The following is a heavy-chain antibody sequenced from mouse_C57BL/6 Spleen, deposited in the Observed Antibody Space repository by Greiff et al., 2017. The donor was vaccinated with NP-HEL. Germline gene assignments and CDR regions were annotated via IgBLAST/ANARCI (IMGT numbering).Heavy chain of an antibody. D-gene: IGHD2-4*01. CDR3: ARRGDDYDLDY. V-gene: IGHV5-12*01. CDR2: ISNGGGST. Sequence: EVQLVESGGGLVQPGGSLKLSCAASGFTFSDYYMYWVRQTPEKRLEWVAYISNGGGSTYYPDTVKGRFTISRDNAKNTLYLQMSRLKSEDTAMYYCARRGDDYDLDYWGQGTTLTVSS. J-gene: IGHJ2*01. CDR1: GFTFSDYY.